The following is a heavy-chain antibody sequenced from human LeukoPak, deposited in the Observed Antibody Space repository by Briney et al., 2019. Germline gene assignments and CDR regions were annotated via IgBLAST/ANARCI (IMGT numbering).Heavy chain of an antibody. J-gene: IGHJ6*01. CDR2: INSSSSYI. V-gene: IGHV3-21*01. Sequence: GGSLRLYCAASGFTFSSYTMNWVRQAPGKGLKWGSYINSSSSYIYYADSVKGRFTISRDNAENSLYLQMNSLRAEDTAVYYCARGSEGYCSGGGCYYGMDVWGQGTTVTVSS. CDR3: ARGSEGYCSGGGCYYGMDV. CDR1: GFTFSSYT. D-gene: IGHD2-15*01.